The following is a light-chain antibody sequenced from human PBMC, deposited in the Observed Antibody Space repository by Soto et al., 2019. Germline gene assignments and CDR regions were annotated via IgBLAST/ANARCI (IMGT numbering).Light chain of an antibody. CDR3: QQYGSSGT. V-gene: IGKV3-20*01. CDR1: QSVSNNY. Sequence: DIVMTQSPGTLSLSPGERATLSCRASQSVSNNYLAWYQQKPRQAPRLLIYGASNRATGIPDRFSGSGSGTDFTITISRLEPEDFAVYYCQQYGSSGTFGQGTKVDIK. J-gene: IGKJ1*01. CDR2: GAS.